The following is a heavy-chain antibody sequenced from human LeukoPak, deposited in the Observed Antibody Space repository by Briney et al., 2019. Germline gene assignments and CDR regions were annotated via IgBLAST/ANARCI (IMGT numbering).Heavy chain of an antibody. V-gene: IGHV3-23*01. D-gene: IGHD6-19*01. Sequence: GGSLRRSCAASGFTFSSYAMSWVRQAPGKGLEWVSAISGSGGSTYYADSVKGRFTISRDNSKNTLYLQMNSLRAEDTAVYYCAKESLGYSSSPNTNWGQGTLVTVSS. CDR3: AKESLGYSSSPNTN. CDR2: ISGSGGST. CDR1: GFTFSSYA. J-gene: IGHJ4*02.